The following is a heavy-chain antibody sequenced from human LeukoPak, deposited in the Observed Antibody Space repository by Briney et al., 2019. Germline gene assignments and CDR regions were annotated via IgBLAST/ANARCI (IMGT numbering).Heavy chain of an antibody. CDR2: ISASGLST. CDR1: GFTFSNYA. D-gene: IGHD1-20*01. Sequence: GGSLTLSCIASGFTFSNYAMSWVRQPPGKWLEYVSPISASGLSTYYTDSVRGRFTNSRDNSKNTLYLQMHSVRAEDTAVYYCAKETSITGAGDFWGQGALVTVSS. J-gene: IGHJ4*02. V-gene: IGHV3-23*01. CDR3: AKETSITGAGDF.